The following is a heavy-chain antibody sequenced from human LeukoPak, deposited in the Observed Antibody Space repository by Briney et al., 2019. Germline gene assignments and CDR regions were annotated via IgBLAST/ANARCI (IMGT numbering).Heavy chain of an antibody. CDR2: ISGSGGST. CDR3: AKDRAAGTGEVDY. J-gene: IGHJ4*02. Sequence: PGGSLRLSCAASGITFSSYAMSWVRQAPGKGLEWVSAISGSGGSTYYADSVKGRFTISRDSSKNTLYLQMSSLRADDTAVYYCAKDRAAGTGEVDYWGQGTLVTVSS. D-gene: IGHD6-13*01. V-gene: IGHV3-23*01. CDR1: GITFSSYA.